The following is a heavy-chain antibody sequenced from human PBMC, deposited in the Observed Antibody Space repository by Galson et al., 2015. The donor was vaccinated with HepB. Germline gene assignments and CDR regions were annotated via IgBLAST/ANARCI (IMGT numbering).Heavy chain of an antibody. CDR1: GGTFSSYA. Sequence: SVKVSCKASGGTFSSYAISWVRQAPGQGLEWMGGIIPILGIANYAQKFQGRVTITADKSTSTAYMELSSLRSEDTAVYYCASPYCSGGSCRYYFDYWGQGTLVTVSS. J-gene: IGHJ4*02. V-gene: IGHV1-69*10. CDR2: IIPILGIA. CDR3: ASPYCSGGSCRYYFDY. D-gene: IGHD2-15*01.